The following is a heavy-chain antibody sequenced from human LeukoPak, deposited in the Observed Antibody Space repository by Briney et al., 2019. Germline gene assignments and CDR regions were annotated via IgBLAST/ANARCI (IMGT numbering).Heavy chain of an antibody. CDR1: GGSLSSYY. Sequence: PSETLSLTCTVSGGSLSSYYWSWIRQPPGKGLKWMGYIYYSGSTNYNPSLKSRVTISVDTSKNQFSLRLTSVTAADTAVYYCARGGSYYDFWSGYYDYYYYMDVWGKGTTVSVSS. V-gene: IGHV4-59*01. CDR2: IYYSGST. CDR3: ARGGSYYDFWSGYYDYYYYMDV. D-gene: IGHD3-3*01. J-gene: IGHJ6*03.